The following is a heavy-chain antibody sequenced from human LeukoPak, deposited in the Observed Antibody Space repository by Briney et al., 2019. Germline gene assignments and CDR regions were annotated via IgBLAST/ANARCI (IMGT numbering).Heavy chain of an antibody. Sequence: GGSLRLSCAASGFTFESYTIHWVRQAPGKGLEWVALVSYGGSNKYYIDSVKGRFTISRDNSKNTLYLQMNSLRPEDTAVYYCARDAMVYAKPVPFDYWGQGTLVTVSS. CDR2: VSYGGSNK. CDR1: GFTFESYT. D-gene: IGHD2-8*01. V-gene: IGHV3-30-3*01. J-gene: IGHJ4*02. CDR3: ARDAMVYAKPVPFDY.